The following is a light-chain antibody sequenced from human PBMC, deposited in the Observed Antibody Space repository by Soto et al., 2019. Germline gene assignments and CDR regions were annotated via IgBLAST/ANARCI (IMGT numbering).Light chain of an antibody. J-gene: IGKJ5*01. V-gene: IGKV3-15*01. CDR2: DTS. Sequence: ETVMAQAPGTLSASLGERHTLSCRASQSVSIHLAWYQQKPGQAPRLXXYDTSTRATGIPARFSGSGSGTEFTLTISSLQSEDFAVYYCQQYSNWPPITFGQGTRLEIK. CDR3: QQYSNWPPIT. CDR1: QSVSIH.